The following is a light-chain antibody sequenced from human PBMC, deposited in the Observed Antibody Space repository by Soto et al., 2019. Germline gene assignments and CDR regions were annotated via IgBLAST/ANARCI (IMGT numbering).Light chain of an antibody. V-gene: IGLV2-14*01. CDR3: SSYTSSTTLSVV. CDR2: GVT. Sequence: QSALTQPASVSGSPGQSITISCTGTSSDVGGYNYVSWYQQHPGKAPKLMMYGVTNRPSGVSNRFSGSKSGNTASLTISGLQAEDEVDYYCSSYTSSTTLSVVFGGGTKLTVL. CDR1: SSDVGGYNY. J-gene: IGLJ2*01.